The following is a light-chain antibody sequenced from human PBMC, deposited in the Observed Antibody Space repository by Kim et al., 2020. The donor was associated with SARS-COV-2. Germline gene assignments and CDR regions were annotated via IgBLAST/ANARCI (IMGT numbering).Light chain of an antibody. CDR3: HQYGSSPYT. J-gene: IGKJ2*01. CDR1: QSVSSNY. CDR2: GAS. Sequence: EMVLTQSPGTLSLSPGEIATLSCRASQSVSSNYLVWYQQKPGQAPTLLTYGASKRATGIPDRFSGSGSGTDFTLTISRLEPEDFAVYYCHQYGSSPYTFGQGTKLEI. V-gene: IGKV3-20*01.